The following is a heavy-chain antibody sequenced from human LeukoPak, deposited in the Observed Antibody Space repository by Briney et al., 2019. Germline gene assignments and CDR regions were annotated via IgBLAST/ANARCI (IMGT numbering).Heavy chain of an antibody. Sequence: QAGGSLRLSCTASGFAFFSTSIHWVRPAPGKGLEWLSYSSTVTGNIYYADSVKGRFTISRDNAKSSLNLQMSSLRAEDTAVYFCATTGNFYDMDVWGKGTTVTVSS. V-gene: IGHV3-48*04. D-gene: IGHD1-1*01. CDR1: GFAFFSTS. CDR2: SSTVTGNI. CDR3: ATTGNFYDMDV. J-gene: IGHJ6*03.